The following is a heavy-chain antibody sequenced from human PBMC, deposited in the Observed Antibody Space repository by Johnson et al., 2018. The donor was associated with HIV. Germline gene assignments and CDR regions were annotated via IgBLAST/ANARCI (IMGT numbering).Heavy chain of an antibody. CDR3: AKVDTATNDAFDI. Sequence: VQLVESGGGLVQPGGSLRLSCAASGFTFSSYWMSWVRQAPGKGLEWVANIKQDGSEKYYVDSVKGRFTISRDNAKNSLYLQMNSLRAEDTALYYCAKVDTATNDAFDIWGQGTMVTVSS. CDR1: GFTFSSYW. CDR2: IKQDGSEK. J-gene: IGHJ3*02. D-gene: IGHD5-18*01. V-gene: IGHV3-7*03.